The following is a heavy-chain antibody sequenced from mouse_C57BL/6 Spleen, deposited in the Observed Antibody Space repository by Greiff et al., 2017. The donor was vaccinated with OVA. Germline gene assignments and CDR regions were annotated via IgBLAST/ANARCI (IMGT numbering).Heavy chain of an antibody. CDR3: ARRTYDAMDY. CDR1: GYTFTSYT. Sequence: VQRVESGAELARPGASVKMSCKASGYTFTSYTMHWVKQRPGQGLEWIGYINPSSGYTKYNQKFKDKATLTADKSSSTAYMQLSSLTSEDSAVYYCARRTYDAMDYWGQGTSVTVSS. CDR2: INPSSGYT. V-gene: IGHV1-4*01. D-gene: IGHD5-1*01. J-gene: IGHJ4*01.